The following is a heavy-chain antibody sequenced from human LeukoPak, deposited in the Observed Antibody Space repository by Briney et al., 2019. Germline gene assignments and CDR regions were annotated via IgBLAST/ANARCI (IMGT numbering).Heavy chain of an antibody. V-gene: IGHV1-24*01. J-gene: IGHJ4*02. CDR3: AMTDRYAGRPFDY. CDR2: FDPEDGEDGET. CDR1: GSSLIEVA. Sequence: ASVKVSCKVSGSSLIEVAMHWVRQAPGKGLEWVGSFDPEDGEDGETHYAQKFQGRVTMTEDASTDTAYMELTSLSSEDTALYSCAMTDRYAGRPFDYWGQGTLVTVSS. D-gene: IGHD3-9*01.